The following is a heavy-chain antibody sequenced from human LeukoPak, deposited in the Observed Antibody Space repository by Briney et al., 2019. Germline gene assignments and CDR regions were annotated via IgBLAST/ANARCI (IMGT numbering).Heavy chain of an antibody. CDR2: INHSGST. J-gene: IGHJ4*02. CDR1: GGSFSGYY. CDR3: ARDYGYGVRYFDY. Sequence: SETLSLTCAVYGGSFSGYYWSWIRQPPGKGLEWIGEINHSGSTNYNPSLKSRVTISVDTSKNQFSLKLSSVTAADTAVYYCARDYGYGVRYFDYWGQGTLVTVSS. D-gene: IGHD3-16*01. V-gene: IGHV4-34*01.